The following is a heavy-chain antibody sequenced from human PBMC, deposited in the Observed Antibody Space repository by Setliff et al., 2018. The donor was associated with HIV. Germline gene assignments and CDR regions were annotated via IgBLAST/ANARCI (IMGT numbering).Heavy chain of an antibody. D-gene: IGHD3-16*01. J-gene: IGHJ4*02. Sequence: GESLRLSCTVSGFTFTKSAMNWVRQAPGKGLEWVSAISANGGSTYSADSVKGRFTISRDNTKNTVYLQMNSLRAEDTAVYFCAKDVMQGGWGSLSYFDSWGQGTLVTVSS. CDR1: GFTFTKSA. CDR3: AKDVMQGGWGSLSYFDS. V-gene: IGHV3-23*01. CDR2: ISANGGST.